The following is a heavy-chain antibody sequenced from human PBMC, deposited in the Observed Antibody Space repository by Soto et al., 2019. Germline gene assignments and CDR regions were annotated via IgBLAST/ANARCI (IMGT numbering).Heavy chain of an antibody. Sequence: GGSLRLSCAASGFTFGSSAMSWVRQAPGKGLEWVSAINHVGSSTYYADSVKGRFTISRDNSKSTLYLQMNSLRAEDTAIYYCAKGVYCTSTSCFRPAYFDYWGQGTLVTVSS. D-gene: IGHD2-2*01. V-gene: IGHV3-23*01. CDR3: AKGVYCTSTSCFRPAYFDY. J-gene: IGHJ4*02. CDR2: INHVGSST. CDR1: GFTFGSSA.